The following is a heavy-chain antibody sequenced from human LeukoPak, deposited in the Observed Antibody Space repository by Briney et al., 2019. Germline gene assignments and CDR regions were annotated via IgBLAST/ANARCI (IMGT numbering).Heavy chain of an antibody. J-gene: IGHJ5*02. Sequence: GSVKVSCKASGYTFTGYYMHWVRQAPGQGLEWMGWINPNSGGTNYAQKFQGRVTMTRDTSISTAYMELSRLRSDDTAVYYCARSFTDGDWFDPWDQGTLVTVSS. V-gene: IGHV1-2*02. CDR2: INPNSGGT. CDR3: ARSFTDGDWFDP. D-gene: IGHD5-24*01. CDR1: GYTFTGYY.